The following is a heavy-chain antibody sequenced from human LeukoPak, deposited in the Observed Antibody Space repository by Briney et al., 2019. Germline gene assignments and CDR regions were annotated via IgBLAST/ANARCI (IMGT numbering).Heavy chain of an antibody. CDR2: IGGSGGRT. J-gene: IGHJ4*02. V-gene: IGHV3-23*01. CDR1: GFNFSVYA. D-gene: IGHD3-22*01. CDR3: ARGGGNFDRSGYYEYYFDY. Sequence: PGGSLRLSCVASGFNFSVYAMSWVRQAPGKGLEWVSGIGGSGGRTYSADSVKGPFTISRDNSRKTLYLQVNSLRAEDTAVYYCARGGGNFDRSGYYEYYFDYWGQGTLVTVSS.